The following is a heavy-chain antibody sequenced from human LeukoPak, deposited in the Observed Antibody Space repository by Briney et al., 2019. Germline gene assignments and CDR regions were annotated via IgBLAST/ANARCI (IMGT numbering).Heavy chain of an antibody. CDR1: GGTFSSYA. Sequence: GASVKVSCKASGGTFSSYAISWVRQAPGQGLEWMGGIIPIFGTANYAQKFQGRVTITADKSTSTAYMELSSLRSEDTAVYYCASTARNYYYYGMDVWGKGTTVTVSS. CDR3: ASTARNYYYYGMDV. J-gene: IGHJ6*04. V-gene: IGHV1-69*06. CDR2: IIPIFGTA. D-gene: IGHD2-21*02.